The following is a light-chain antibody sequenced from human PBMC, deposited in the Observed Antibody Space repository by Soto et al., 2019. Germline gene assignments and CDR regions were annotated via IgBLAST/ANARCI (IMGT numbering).Light chain of an antibody. CDR2: DAS. J-gene: IGKJ5*01. V-gene: IGKV3-11*01. Sequence: VVLTQSIATLSLCPWGRASISCRASQSVSRYLAWYQQKPGQAPRLFIYDASNRATGIPARFSGSGSGTDFTLAISSLEPEDFAVYYCQQRSEWPITFGQGTRLEIK. CDR1: QSVSRY. CDR3: QQRSEWPIT.